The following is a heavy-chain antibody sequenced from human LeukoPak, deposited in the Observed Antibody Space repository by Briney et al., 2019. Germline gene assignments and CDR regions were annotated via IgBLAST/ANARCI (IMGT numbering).Heavy chain of an antibody. D-gene: IGHD3-10*01. J-gene: IGHJ6*02. CDR1: GGSISSSNW. Sequence: PSGTLSLTCAVSGGSISSSNWWSWVRQPPGKGLEWIGEIYHSGSTNYNPSLKSRVTISVDTSKNQFSLKLSSVTAADTAVYYCARRPRYYGSGNNYGMDVWGQGTTVTVSS. V-gene: IGHV4-4*02. CDR3: ARRPRYYGSGNNYGMDV. CDR2: IYHSGST.